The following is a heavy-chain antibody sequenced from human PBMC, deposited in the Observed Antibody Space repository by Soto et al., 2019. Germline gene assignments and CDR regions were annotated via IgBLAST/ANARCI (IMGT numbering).Heavy chain of an antibody. D-gene: IGHD6-13*01. CDR1: GYTFTSYG. Sequence: QVQLVQSGAEVKKPGASVKVSCKASGYTFTSYGISWVRQAPGQGLEWMGWISAYNGNTNYAQKLQGRVTMTTDTXTXTXXMELRSLRSDDTAVYYCARGGIWYSSSWYYYGMDVWGQGTTVTVSS. J-gene: IGHJ6*02. CDR3: ARGGIWYSSSWYYYGMDV. CDR2: ISAYNGNT. V-gene: IGHV1-18*01.